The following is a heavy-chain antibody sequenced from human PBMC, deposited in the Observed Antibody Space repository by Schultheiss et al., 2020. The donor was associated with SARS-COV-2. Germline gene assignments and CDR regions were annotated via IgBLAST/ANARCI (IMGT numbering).Heavy chain of an antibody. J-gene: IGHJ5*02. Sequence: SETLSLTCTVSGGSISSTTYYWGWIRQPPGKGLEWIGSINYSGATSYNPSLKSRVTISVDMSKNQLSLKLRSVTAADTAVYYCAKAPSIGWDWFDPWGQGTLVTVSS. D-gene: IGHD6-19*01. V-gene: IGHV4-39*01. CDR3: AKAPSIGWDWFDP. CDR2: INYSGAT. CDR1: GGSISSTTYY.